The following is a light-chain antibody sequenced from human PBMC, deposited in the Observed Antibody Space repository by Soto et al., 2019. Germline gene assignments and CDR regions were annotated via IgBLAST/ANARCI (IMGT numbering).Light chain of an antibody. CDR1: QTVSSN. CDR3: QQYNNWPRT. CDR2: GAS. J-gene: IGKJ1*01. V-gene: IGKV3-15*01. Sequence: EIVMTQSPATPSVSPGEGATLSCRASQTVSSNLAWYQQVPGQAPRLLIYGASTRATGVPARFSGSGSGTEFTLTISRLQSEDFAVYYCQQYNNWPRTFGQGTKVEVK.